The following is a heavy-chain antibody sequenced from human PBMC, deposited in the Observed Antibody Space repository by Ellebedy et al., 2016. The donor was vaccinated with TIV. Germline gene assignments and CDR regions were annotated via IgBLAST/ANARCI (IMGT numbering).Heavy chain of an antibody. V-gene: IGHV3-74*01. J-gene: IGHJ4*02. CDR2: IKNDGSIT. CDR3: VRETYWSLDL. Sequence: GESLKIPCAASGFTFSRHWMHWVRQAPGQGLVWVSRIKNDGSITHYADFVRGRFTISRDNAKNTLYLQMNSLRADDMAVYHRVRETYWSLDLWGQGTLVTVSS. CDR1: GFTFSRHW. D-gene: IGHD2-15*01.